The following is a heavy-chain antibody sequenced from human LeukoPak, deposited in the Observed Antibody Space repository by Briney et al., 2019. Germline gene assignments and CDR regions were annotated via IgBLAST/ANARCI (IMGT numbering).Heavy chain of an antibody. J-gene: IGHJ4*02. CDR2: IYSGGST. V-gene: IGHV3-53*04. CDR3: AREGVAAAPDY. CDR1: GFTVSSNY. D-gene: IGHD6-13*01. Sequence: GRSLRLSCAASGFTVSSNYMSWVRQAPGKGLEWVSVIYSGGSTYYADSVKGRFTISRHNSKNTLYLQMNSLRAEDTAVYYCAREGVAAAPDYWGQGTLVTVSS.